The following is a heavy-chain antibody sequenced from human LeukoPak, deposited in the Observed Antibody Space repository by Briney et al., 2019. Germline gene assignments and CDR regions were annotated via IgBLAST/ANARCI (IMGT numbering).Heavy chain of an antibody. Sequence: PGGSLRLSCAAFGFTFSSYGMHWVRQAPGKGLEWVAVIWYDGSNKYYADSVKGRFTISRDNSKNTLYLQMNSLRAEDTAVYYCARRYYDSSGYLFDPWGQGTLVTVSS. CDR1: GFTFSSYG. D-gene: IGHD3-22*01. CDR2: IWYDGSNK. J-gene: IGHJ5*02. V-gene: IGHV3-33*01. CDR3: ARRYYDSSGYLFDP.